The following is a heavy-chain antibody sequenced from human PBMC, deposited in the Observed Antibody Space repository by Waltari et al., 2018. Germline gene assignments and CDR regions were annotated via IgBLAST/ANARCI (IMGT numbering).Heavy chain of an antibody. CDR2: LYLEPGVT. CDR1: GFTFGEYA. CDR3: GKDMSPGGLDN. J-gene: IGHJ4*02. D-gene: IGHD2-15*01. Sequence: EVQLVESGGGLVQPGRSLRLSCTGSGFTFGEYAVHWVRQPPGKGREWVSGLYLEPGVTGYADSVKGRFTISRDNAKNSLNLQMDSLRAEDTAFYYCGKDMSPGGLDNWGQGILVTVAS. V-gene: IGHV3-9*01.